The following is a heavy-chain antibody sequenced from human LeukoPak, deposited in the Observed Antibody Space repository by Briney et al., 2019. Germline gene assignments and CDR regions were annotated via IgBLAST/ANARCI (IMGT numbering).Heavy chain of an antibody. V-gene: IGHV4-4*02. CDR1: GGSISSSNW. D-gene: IGHD3-22*01. CDR3: ATLPRGYYYDDAFDI. CDR2: IYHSGST. J-gene: IGHJ3*02. Sequence: SGTLSLTCAVSGGSISSSNWWSWVRQPPGKGLEWIGEIYHSGSTNYNPSLKSRVTISVDKSKNQFSLKLSSVTAADTAVYYCATLPRGYYYDDAFDIWGQGTMVTVSS.